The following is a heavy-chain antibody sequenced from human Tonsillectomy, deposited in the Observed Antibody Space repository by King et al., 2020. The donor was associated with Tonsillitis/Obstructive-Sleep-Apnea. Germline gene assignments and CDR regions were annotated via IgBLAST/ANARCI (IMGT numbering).Heavy chain of an antibody. D-gene: IGHD2-2*01. Sequence: QLQESGPGLVKPSQTLSLTCTVSGDSLSTGRYYWSWIRQHPGKGLEWIAYISHSGRTYFNPSLRSRVTISVETFKNEFSLSLSVVTAADTAVYYCARVSVEVPAADYFDFWGQGTLVTVSA. CDR3: ARVSVEVPAADYFDF. CDR2: ISHSGRT. J-gene: IGHJ4*02. CDR1: GDSLSTGRYY. V-gene: IGHV4-31*03.